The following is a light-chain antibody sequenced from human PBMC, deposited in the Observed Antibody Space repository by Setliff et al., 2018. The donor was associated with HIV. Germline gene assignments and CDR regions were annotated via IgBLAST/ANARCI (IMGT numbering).Light chain of an antibody. CDR1: SSDIGGYTY. J-gene: IGLJ2*01. CDR2: EVT. CDR3: NSFTSSSAYVL. Sequence: QSALTQPASVSGSPGQSITISCTGTSSDIGGYTYVSWYQQYPGKAPKLIIYEVTNRPSGVSNRFSGSKSGNTASLTISGLQAEDEADYYCNSFTSSSAYVLFGGGTKSPS. V-gene: IGLV2-14*01.